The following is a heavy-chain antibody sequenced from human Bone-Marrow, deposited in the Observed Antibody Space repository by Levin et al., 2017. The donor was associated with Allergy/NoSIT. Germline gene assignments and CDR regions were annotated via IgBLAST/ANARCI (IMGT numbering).Heavy chain of an antibody. D-gene: IGHD1-1*01. CDR3: ARHFYTNGDPSYFDY. CDR2: IYYAGIT. J-gene: IGHJ4*02. V-gene: IGHV4-39*01. CDR1: GGSINSFNSY. Sequence: PGGSLRLSCTVSGGSINSFNSYWGWIRQPPGKRLEWIGSIYYAGITYYDPTLKSRVTISVDTSKKQFSLKLSSVTAADTAVYFCARHFYTNGDPSYFDYWGQGSLVTVSS.